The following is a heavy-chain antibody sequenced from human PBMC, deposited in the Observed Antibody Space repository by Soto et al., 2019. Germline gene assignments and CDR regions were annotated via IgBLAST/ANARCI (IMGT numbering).Heavy chain of an antibody. CDR3: AKDNRAITIFGVVIHSYYGMDV. V-gene: IGHV3-23*01. D-gene: IGHD3-3*01. J-gene: IGHJ6*02. Sequence: GGSLILSCAASGFTFGSYAMSWVRQAPGKGLEWVSAISGSGGSTYYADSVKGRFTISRDNSKNTLYLQMNSLRAEDTAVYYCAKDNRAITIFGVVIHSYYGMDVWGQGTTVTVSS. CDR2: ISGSGGST. CDR1: GFTFGSYA.